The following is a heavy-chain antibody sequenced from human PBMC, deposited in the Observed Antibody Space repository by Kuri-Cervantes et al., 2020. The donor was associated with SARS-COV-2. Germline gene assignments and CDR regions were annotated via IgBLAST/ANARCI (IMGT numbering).Heavy chain of an antibody. CDR1: GFTFSSYG. CDR2: IRYAGSNK. Sequence: GGSLRLSCAASGFTFSSYGMHWVRQAPGKGLEWVAFIRYAGSNKYYADSVKGRFTISRDNSKNTLYLQMNCLRAEDTAVYYCARDWAARRRYMDVWGKGTTVTVSS. V-gene: IGHV3-30*02. J-gene: IGHJ6*03. CDR3: ARDWAARRRYMDV. D-gene: IGHD6-6*01.